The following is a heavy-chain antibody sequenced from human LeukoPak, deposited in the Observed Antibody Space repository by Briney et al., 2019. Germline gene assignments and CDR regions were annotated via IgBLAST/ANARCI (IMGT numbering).Heavy chain of an antibody. CDR2: INHSEST. CDR1: GGSFSGYY. V-gene: IGHV4-34*01. D-gene: IGHD2-15*01. CDR3: ARGLVVVPTTMLEN. J-gene: IGHJ4*02. Sequence: SETLSLTCAVYGGSFSGYYWSWIRQSPGKGLECIGEINHSESTKCDPSLKSRVAISLDASKRQFSLKMSSVTAADTAICECARGLVVVPTTMLENWGQGTLVTVSS.